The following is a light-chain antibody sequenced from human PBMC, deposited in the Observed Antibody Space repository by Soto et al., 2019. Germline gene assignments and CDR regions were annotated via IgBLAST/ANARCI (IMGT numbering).Light chain of an antibody. J-gene: IGKJ5*01. Sequence: AIRITQSPSSLSTSTVQIISLILGARQGISSYLAWYQQKPGKDNKIMIYAASTLQSGVPSRFSGSGSGTDFTLTISCLQSEDFATYYCQQYYSYPINFGQGTRLEIK. V-gene: IGKV1-8*01. CDR1: QGISSY. CDR2: AAS. CDR3: QQYYSYPIN.